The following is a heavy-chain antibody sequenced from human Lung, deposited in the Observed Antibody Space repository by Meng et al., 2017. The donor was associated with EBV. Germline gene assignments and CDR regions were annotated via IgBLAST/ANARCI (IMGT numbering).Heavy chain of an antibody. Sequence: VHVPHAGAGLLEPPGPLVLTCAVYGGCFSVFYWSSFRQPTGKGLEGNGEINHTGSTNYNPSLKRRVTISIDTSKNQFSLKLSSVTAADTAVYYCARGRNALGYWGQGTLVTVSS. CDR3: ARGRNALGY. CDR2: INHTGST. CDR1: GGCFSVFY. V-gene: IGHV4-34*01. J-gene: IGHJ4*02. D-gene: IGHD1-14*01.